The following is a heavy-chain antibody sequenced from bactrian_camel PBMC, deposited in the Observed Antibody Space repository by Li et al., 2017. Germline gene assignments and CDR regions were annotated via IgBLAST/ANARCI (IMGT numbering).Heavy chain of an antibody. CDR3: AADIPRAGTWCSITAPPFKY. D-gene: IGHD6*01. Sequence: HVQLVESGGDSVQAGGSLRLSCVASGYPSARNCMAWFRQAPGKEREWVAGFDENSRARAAESVTGRFTISRDNANETLYLQMNNLKPEDTAIYYCAADIPRAGTWCSITAPPFKYWGQGTQVTVS. CDR2: FDENSRA. CDR1: GYPSARNC. V-gene: IGHV3S53*01. J-gene: IGHJ4*01.